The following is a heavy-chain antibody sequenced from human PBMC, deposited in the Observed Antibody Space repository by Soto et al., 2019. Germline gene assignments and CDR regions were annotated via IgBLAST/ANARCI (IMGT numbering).Heavy chain of an antibody. CDR2: IKHSGST. CDR3: ARGDYYDSSGSPPFDP. V-gene: IGHV4-34*01. J-gene: IGHJ5*02. Sequence: PSETLSLTWAVYGGSFSGYYLSWIRQTRGKGMEGIGEIKHSGSTNYTPSLKCRVTISVDTSKIQFSLKLSSVTAADTAVYYCARGDYYDSSGSPPFDPWCQGTLVTVSS. D-gene: IGHD3-22*01. CDR1: GGSFSGYY.